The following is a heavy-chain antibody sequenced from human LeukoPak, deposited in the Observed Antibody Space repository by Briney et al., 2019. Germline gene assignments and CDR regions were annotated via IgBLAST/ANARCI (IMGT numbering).Heavy chain of an antibody. CDR2: INHSGST. J-gene: IGHJ5*02. V-gene: IGHV4-34*01. D-gene: IGHD1-1*01. Sequence: SETLSLTCAVYGGSFSGYYWSWIRQPPGKGLEWIGEINHSGSTNYNPSLKSRVTISVDRSKNQFSLKLSSVTAADTAVYYCARGVQYVVSQHGNWFDPWGQGTLVTVSS. CDR1: GGSFSGYY. CDR3: ARGVQYVVSQHGNWFDP.